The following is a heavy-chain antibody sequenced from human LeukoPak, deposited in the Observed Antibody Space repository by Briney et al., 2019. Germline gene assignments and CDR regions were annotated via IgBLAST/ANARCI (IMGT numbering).Heavy chain of an antibody. CDR2: IYTSGST. D-gene: IGHD2-2*01. Sequence: SETLSLTCTVSGGSISCYYWSWIRQPAGKGLEWIGRIYTSGSTNYNPSLKSRVTMSVDTSKNQFSLKLSSVTAADTAVYYCARDYAPRSTSSYGMDVWGQGTTVTVSS. CDR1: GGSISCYY. V-gene: IGHV4-4*07. CDR3: ARDYAPRSTSSYGMDV. J-gene: IGHJ6*02.